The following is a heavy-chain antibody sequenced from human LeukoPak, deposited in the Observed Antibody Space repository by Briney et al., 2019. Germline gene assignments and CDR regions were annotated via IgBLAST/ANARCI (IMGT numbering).Heavy chain of an antibody. CDR2: INPNSGGT. J-gene: IGHJ6*03. CDR1: GYTFTGYY. V-gene: IGHV1-2*02. D-gene: IGHD5-18*01. Sequence: ASVKVSCKASGYTFTGYYMHWVRQAPGQGLEWMGWINPNSGGTNYAQKFQGRVTMTRDTSISTAYMELSRLRSDDTAVYYCARDGGSDTAMSTGPWSFYYMDVWGKGTTVTISS. CDR3: ARDGGSDTAMSTGPWSFYYMDV.